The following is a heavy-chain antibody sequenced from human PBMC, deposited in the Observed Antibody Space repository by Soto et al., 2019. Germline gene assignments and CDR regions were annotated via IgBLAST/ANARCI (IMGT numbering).Heavy chain of an antibody. CDR3: ARYQQLVRGAFDI. CDR2: INAGNGNT. J-gene: IGHJ3*02. D-gene: IGHD6-13*01. Sequence: ASVKVSCKASGYTFTSYAMHWVRQAPGQRLEWMGWINAGNGNTKYSQKFQGRVTITRDTSASTAYMELSSLRSEDTAVYYCARYQQLVRGAFDIWGQGTMVTVSS. CDR1: GYTFTSYA. V-gene: IGHV1-3*01.